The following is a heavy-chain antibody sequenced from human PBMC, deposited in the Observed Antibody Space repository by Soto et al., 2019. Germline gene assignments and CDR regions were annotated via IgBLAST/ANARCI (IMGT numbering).Heavy chain of an antibody. V-gene: IGHV5-51*01. CDR2: IYPGDSDT. CDR1: GYIFTSYW. CDR3: ARQGRTIFGVVRRNWFDP. Sequence: PGESLKISCNGSGYIFTSYWIGWVRQMPGKGLEWMGIIYPGDSDTRYSPSFQGQVTISADKSISTAYLQWSSLKASDTAMYYCARQGRTIFGVVRRNWFDPWGQGTLVTVSS. J-gene: IGHJ5*02. D-gene: IGHD3-3*01.